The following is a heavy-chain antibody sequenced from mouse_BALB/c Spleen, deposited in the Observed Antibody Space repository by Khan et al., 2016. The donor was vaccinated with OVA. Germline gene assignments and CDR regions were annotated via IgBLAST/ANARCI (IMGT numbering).Heavy chain of an antibody. V-gene: IGHV2-3*01. J-gene: IGHJ4*01. Sequence: QVQLKESGPGLVAPSQSLSITCTVSGFSLIKYGVTWVRQPPGKGLEWLGVIWGDGSINYHSSLISRLTISKDNSKSQVFLKLKRLRTDDKATYFCVKMGGGYDDGAMDYWGQGTSVIVSS. D-gene: IGHD2-2*01. CDR2: IWGDGSI. CDR1: GFSLIKYG. CDR3: VKMGGGYDDGAMDY.